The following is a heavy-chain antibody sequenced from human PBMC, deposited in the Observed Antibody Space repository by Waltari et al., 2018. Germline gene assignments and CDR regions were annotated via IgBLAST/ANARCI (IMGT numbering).Heavy chain of an antibody. CDR1: GYTFTSYY. CDR2: INPRSSST. Sequence: QVQLVQSGAEVKKPGASVKVSCKASGYTFTSYYMHWVRQAPGQGLEGMGIINPRSSSTNNDQKYDVIVAETMSTTKSTDYRKLSCLGSEDTALYYRARVYSSRLYDDYWGQGTLVTVSS. V-gene: IGHV1-46*01. D-gene: IGHD6-13*01. J-gene: IGHJ4*02. CDR3: ARVYSSRLYDDY.